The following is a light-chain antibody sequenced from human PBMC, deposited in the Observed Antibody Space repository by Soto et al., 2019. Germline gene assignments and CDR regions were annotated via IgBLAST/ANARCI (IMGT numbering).Light chain of an antibody. V-gene: IGKV1-39*01. Sequence: DIHMTQSPSTLSASGLDIVTIICRASQSIGDSLAWYQQKPGKAPYLLISDASSLESGVPSRFSGSGSGTDFTLTISSLKPEDFATYYCQKSYSTPFGGGTKVDIK. CDR2: DAS. CDR3: QKSYSTP. J-gene: IGKJ4*01. CDR1: QSIGDS.